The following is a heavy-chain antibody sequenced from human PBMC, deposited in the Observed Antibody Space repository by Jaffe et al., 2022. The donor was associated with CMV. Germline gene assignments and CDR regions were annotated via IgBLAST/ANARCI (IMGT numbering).Heavy chain of an antibody. D-gene: IGHD3-3*01. CDR3: ARGEGTLEWSRGRYYFYYHGMDV. CDR1: GGAISSYY. J-gene: IGHJ6*02. CDR2: IYYSGST. Sequence: QVQVQESGPGLVKPSETLSLTCTVSGGAISSYYWSWIRQPPGKGLEWIGYIYYSGSTNYNPSLKSRVTISVDTSKNHFSLKLSSVTAADTAVYYCARGEGTLEWSRGRYYFYYHGMDVWGQGTTVTVSS. V-gene: IGHV4-59*01.